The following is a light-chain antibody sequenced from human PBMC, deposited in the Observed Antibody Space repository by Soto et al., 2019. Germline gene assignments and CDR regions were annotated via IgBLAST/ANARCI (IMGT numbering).Light chain of an antibody. V-gene: IGLV2-14*01. CDR1: SGDIGGYDY. J-gene: IGLJ2*01. CDR2: EVS. CDR3: SSYTSSSTLV. Sequence: QSVLIQPASVSGSPGQSITISCTGTSGDIGGYDYVSWYQQHPGKAPKLMIHEVSNRPSGVSNRFSGSKSGNTASLTISGLQAEDEADYYCSSYTSSSTLVFGGGTKLTVL.